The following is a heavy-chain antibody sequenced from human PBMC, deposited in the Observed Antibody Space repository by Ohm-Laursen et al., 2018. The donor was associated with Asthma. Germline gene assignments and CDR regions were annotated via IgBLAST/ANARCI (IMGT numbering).Heavy chain of an antibody. V-gene: IGHV3-30-3*01. CDR3: ARDVMEWYLHAFDF. Sequence: SLRLSFADSAFTFRSYAMHWVRPAPGKGLEWVAVGGSYYDGGLKYYADSVNGRFTVSRDDSKNTLYLQMNSLRPDDSAVYYCARDVMEWYLHAFDFWGQGTLATVSS. J-gene: IGHJ4*02. CDR2: GGSYYDGGLK. CDR1: AFTFRSYA. D-gene: IGHD3-3*01.